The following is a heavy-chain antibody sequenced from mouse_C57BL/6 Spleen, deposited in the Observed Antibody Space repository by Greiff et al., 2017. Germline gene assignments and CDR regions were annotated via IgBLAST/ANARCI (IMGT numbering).Heavy chain of an antibody. Sequence: VKVVESGPGLVAPSPSLSITCTVSGFSLTSYGVHWVRQPPGKGLEWLVVIWSDGSTTYNSALKSRLSISKDNSKSQVFLKMNSLQTDDTAMYYCATQIYYGNYYAMDYWGQGTSVTVSS. D-gene: IGHD2-1*01. CDR2: IWSDGST. CDR3: ATQIYYGNYYAMDY. J-gene: IGHJ4*01. V-gene: IGHV2-6*03. CDR1: GFSLTSYG.